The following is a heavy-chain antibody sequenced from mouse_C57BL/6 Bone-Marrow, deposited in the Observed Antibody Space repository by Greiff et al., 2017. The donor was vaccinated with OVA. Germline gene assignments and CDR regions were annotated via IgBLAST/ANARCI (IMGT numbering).Heavy chain of an antibody. V-gene: IGHV1-82*01. CDR2: IYPGDGDT. D-gene: IGHD4-1*02. J-gene: IGHJ2*01. CDR3: TRVLNWDLGGVDY. Sequence: QVQLQQSGPELVKPGASVKISCKASGYAFSSSWMNWVKQRPGKGLEWIGRIYPGDGDTNYNGKFKGKATLTADKSSSTAYMQLSSLTSEDSAVYYCTRVLNWDLGGVDYWGQGTTLTVSS. CDR1: GYAFSSSW.